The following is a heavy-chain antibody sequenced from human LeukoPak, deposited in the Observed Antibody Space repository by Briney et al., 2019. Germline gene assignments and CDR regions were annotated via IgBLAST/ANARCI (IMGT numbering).Heavy chain of an antibody. CDR1: GXYC. D-gene: IGHD2/OR15-2a*01. Sequence: SLRLSXXASGXYCMHWVRQAPGKGLVWVSHINSDGSWTSYADSVKGRFTISKDNAKNTVYLQMNSLRAEDTAVYYCVSFYETYWGRGTLVTVSS. J-gene: IGHJ4*02. CDR2: INSDGSWT. CDR3: VSFYETY. V-gene: IGHV3-74*01.